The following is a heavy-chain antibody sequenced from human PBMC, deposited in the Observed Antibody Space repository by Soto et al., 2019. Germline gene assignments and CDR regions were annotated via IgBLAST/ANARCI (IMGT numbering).Heavy chain of an antibody. Sequence: GGSLRLSCAASGFTFSSYGMHWVRQAPGKGLEWVAVISYDGSNKYYADSVKGRFTISRDNSKNTLYLQMNSLRAEDTAVYYCAKDLVDTAMDYYFDYWGQGTLVTVSS. CDR2: ISYDGSNK. J-gene: IGHJ4*02. CDR1: GFTFSSYG. V-gene: IGHV3-30*18. D-gene: IGHD5-18*01. CDR3: AKDLVDTAMDYYFDY.